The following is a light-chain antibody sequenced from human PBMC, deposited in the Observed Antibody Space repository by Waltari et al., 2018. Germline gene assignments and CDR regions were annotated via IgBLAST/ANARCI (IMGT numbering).Light chain of an antibody. Sequence: QSVLTQPPSVSGTPGQRVTISCSGSKSNIGSSFVNWYQQLPGTAPKLLIYNNNQGPSGVPDRFSASKSGTSASLAITGLQSEDEADYYCAVWDDSLGGVFGGGTKLTVL. CDR3: AVWDDSLGGV. CDR2: NNN. V-gene: IGLV1-44*01. CDR1: KSNIGSSF. J-gene: IGLJ3*02.